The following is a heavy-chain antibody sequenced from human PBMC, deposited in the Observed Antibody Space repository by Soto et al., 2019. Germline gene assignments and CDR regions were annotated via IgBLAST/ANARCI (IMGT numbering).Heavy chain of an antibody. CDR3: ARRERWLVGGYYCGMDV. CDR2: IIPIFGTA. D-gene: IGHD6-19*01. V-gene: IGHV1-69*12. CDR1: GGTFSSYA. J-gene: IGHJ6*02. Sequence: QVQLVQSGAEVKKPGSSVKVSCKASGGTFSSYAISWVRQAPGQGLEWMGGIIPIFGTANYAQKFQGRVTITADESTSTAYMELSSLRSEDTAVYYCARRERWLVGGYYCGMDVWGQGTTVTVSS.